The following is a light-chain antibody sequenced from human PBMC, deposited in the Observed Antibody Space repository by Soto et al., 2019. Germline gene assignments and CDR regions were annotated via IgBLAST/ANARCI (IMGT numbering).Light chain of an antibody. Sequence: VIPNSPDTLTMSLVERANTKCKSSQSLLYDSNNKEYLDWYQHKTGQPXKXXIYWASTRKSGVPDRFSGSVYGTDGPITISTLQPEDGTVYYGQQYYDTPWTFGQGTKVDIK. CDR3: QQYYDTPWT. CDR1: QSLLYDSNNKEY. V-gene: IGKV4-1*01. J-gene: IGKJ1*01. CDR2: WAS.